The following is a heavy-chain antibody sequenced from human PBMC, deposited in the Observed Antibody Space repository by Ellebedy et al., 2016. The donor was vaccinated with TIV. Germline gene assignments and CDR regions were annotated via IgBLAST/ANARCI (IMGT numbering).Heavy chain of an antibody. J-gene: IGHJ4*02. Sequence: ASVKVSXKASRYTFTDYHMHWVRQAPGQGLEWMGWSNPKTGGTNYAQKFQGRVTMTRDTSISTAYMEVDRLTSDDTAVYYCATGNYYYFDYWGQGTLITVSS. CDR2: SNPKTGGT. D-gene: IGHD1-26*01. V-gene: IGHV1-2*02. CDR1: RYTFTDYH. CDR3: ATGNYYYFDY.